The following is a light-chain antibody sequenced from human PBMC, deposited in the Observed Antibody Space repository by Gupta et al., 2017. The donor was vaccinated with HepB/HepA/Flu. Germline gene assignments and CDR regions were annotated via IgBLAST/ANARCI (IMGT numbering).Light chain of an antibody. Sequence: SYELTQPPSVSVSPGQTASITCSGDKLGDKYACWYQQKPGQSPVLCIYQDSKRPSGIPERVSGSNSGNTATLTISGTQAMDESYYYCQEWDSSTVVFGGGTKLTVL. CDR1: KLGDKY. V-gene: IGLV3-1*01. J-gene: IGLJ2*01. CDR3: QEWDSSTVV. CDR2: QDS.